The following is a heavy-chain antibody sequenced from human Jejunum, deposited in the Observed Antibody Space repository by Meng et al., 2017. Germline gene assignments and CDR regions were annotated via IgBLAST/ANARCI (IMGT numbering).Heavy chain of an antibody. J-gene: IGHJ6*02. Sequence: ASVKVSCKTSGYTFTGYYLDWVRQAPGQGLEWMGRMNPYSGGTNFAQKFQGRVTMTRDTSISAAYMELSSLRSDDTAVYYCSRGPVITSGGAIVTDLGHYFGLDAWGQGTTVTVSS. D-gene: IGHD3-16*01. CDR3: SRGPVITSGGAIVTDLGHYFGLDA. V-gene: IGHV1-2*06. CDR2: MNPYSGGT. CDR1: GYTFTGYY.